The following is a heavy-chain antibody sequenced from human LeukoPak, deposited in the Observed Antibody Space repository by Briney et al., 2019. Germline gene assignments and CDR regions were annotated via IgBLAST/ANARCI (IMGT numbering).Heavy chain of an antibody. J-gene: IGHJ4*02. CDR2: ISGRTATT. CDR3: GRDHYYYVSSGHPDYPIFHY. Sequence: WGSVSLSCVASGFTLSPYSMTWVRQAQGKGLEWVAYISGRTATTYYADSVYGRFTISTETAKNSLYLQMKRLRAADTAVYYCGRDHYYYVSSGHPDYPIFHYWGQGTLVSVSS. D-gene: IGHD3-22*01. V-gene: IGHV3-48*01. CDR1: GFTLSPYS.